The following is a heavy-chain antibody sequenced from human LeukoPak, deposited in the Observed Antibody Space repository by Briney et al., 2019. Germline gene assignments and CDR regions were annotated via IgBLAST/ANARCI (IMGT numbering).Heavy chain of an antibody. CDR2: INPSGGST. CDR1: GGTFSSYA. J-gene: IGHJ4*02. Sequence: GASVKVSCKASGGTFSSYAISWVRQAPGQGLEWMGIINPSGGSTNFAQRFQGRVTMTTDTSTITVYMELSSLRSEDTAVYYCARWTTTYLDYWGQGTLVTVFS. D-gene: IGHD4-11*01. V-gene: IGHV1-46*01. CDR3: ARWTTTYLDY.